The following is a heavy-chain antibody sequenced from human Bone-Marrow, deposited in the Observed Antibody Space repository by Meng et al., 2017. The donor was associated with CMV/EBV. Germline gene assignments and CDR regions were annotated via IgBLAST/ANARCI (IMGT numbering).Heavy chain of an antibody. J-gene: IGHJ4*02. CDR3: AKDRSRVVVVPAAMRD. D-gene: IGHD2-2*01. CDR2: IWYDGSNK. V-gene: IGHV3-33*06. Sequence: GLTISGDGVHWVRQAQGKGLEWVAVIWYDGSNKYYADSVKGRFTISRDNSKNTLYQQMNSLRAEDTAVYYCAKDRSRVVVVPAAMRDWGQGTLVTVSS. CDR1: GLTISGDG.